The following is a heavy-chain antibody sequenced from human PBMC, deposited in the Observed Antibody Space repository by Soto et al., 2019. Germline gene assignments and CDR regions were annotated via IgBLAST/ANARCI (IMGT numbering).Heavy chain of an antibody. CDR1: GLTFTNAW. CDR2: IKSHTDGGTT. CDR3: ATAPGYWASAPLDY. J-gene: IGHJ4*02. Sequence: VQLVESGGGLVKPGGSLRLSCTVSGLTFTNAWMTWVRQAPGKRLEWVARIKSHTDGGTTDYAAPLQGRFTISRDDSRNTLFLQMNSLKTEDTAVYFCATAPGYWASAPLDYWGQGTLVTVSS. D-gene: IGHD6-25*01. V-gene: IGHV3-15*07.